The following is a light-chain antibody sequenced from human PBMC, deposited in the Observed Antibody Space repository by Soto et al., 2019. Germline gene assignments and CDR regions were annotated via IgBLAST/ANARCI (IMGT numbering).Light chain of an antibody. CDR3: LLYSGGVGV. V-gene: IGLV7-43*01. CDR1: TGAVTSGNF. CDR2: RTD. Sequence: QAVVTQEPSLTVSPGGTVTLTCASSTGAVTSGNFPNWVQQRPGQSPTSLIYRTDNRHSWTPARFSGALLGGKAALPLSDVQPEDEADYYCLLYSGGVGVFGGGTKLTVL. J-gene: IGLJ3*02.